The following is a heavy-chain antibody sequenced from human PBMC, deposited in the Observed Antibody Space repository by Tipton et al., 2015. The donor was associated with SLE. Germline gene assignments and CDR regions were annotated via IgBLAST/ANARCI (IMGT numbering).Heavy chain of an antibody. J-gene: IGHJ4*02. Sequence: SLRLSCAASGFTFDDYAMHWVRQAPGKGLEWVSGISWNSGSIGYADSVKGRFTISRDNAKNSLYLQMNSLRAEDTALYYCASGGSWFDYWGQGTLVTVSP. CDR3: ASGGSWFDY. CDR1: GFTFDDYA. V-gene: IGHV3-9*01. CDR2: ISWNSGSI. D-gene: IGHD6-13*01.